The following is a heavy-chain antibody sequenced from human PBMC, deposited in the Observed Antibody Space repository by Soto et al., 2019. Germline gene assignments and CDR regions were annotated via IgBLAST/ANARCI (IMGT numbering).Heavy chain of an antibody. CDR3: ARVGGGAMDY. J-gene: IGHJ4*02. CDR2: IDPSDSYI. V-gene: IGHV5-10-1*01. CDR1: GYSFTSYW. Sequence: EVQLVQSGAEVKKPGESLKISCNGSGYSFTSYWITWVRQMPGKGLECMGRIDPSDSYIDYNPSFRGCVTISADKSISTVYLQLNSLTASDNAIYYCARVGGGAMDYWGQGTLVTVPS. D-gene: IGHD3-10*01.